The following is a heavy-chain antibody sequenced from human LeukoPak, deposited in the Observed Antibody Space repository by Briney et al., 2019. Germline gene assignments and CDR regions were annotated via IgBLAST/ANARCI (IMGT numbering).Heavy chain of an antibody. Sequence: RASVKVSCKASGYTFTGYYMHWVRQAPGQGLEWMGWINPNSGGTNYAHKFQGRVTMTRDTSISTAYMELSRLRSDDTAVYYCARDLRVGPTVFDYWGQGTLVTVSS. CDR2: INPNSGGT. D-gene: IGHD1-26*01. CDR3: ARDLRVGPTVFDY. J-gene: IGHJ4*02. CDR1: GYTFTGYY. V-gene: IGHV1-2*02.